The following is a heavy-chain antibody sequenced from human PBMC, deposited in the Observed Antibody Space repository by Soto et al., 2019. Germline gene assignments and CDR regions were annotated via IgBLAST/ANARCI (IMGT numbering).Heavy chain of an antibody. J-gene: IGHJ4*02. CDR2: ISGSGGST. D-gene: IGHD5-18*01. V-gene: IGHV3-23*01. CDR3: XXXXXLWFFDY. Sequence: EVQLLESGGGLVQPGGSLRLSCAASGFTFSSYAMSWVRQAPGKGLEWVSAISGSGGSTYYADSVKGRFTISRDNSKXXXXXXXXXXXXXXXXXXXXXXXXXLWFFDYWGQGTLVTVSS. CDR1: GFTFSSYA.